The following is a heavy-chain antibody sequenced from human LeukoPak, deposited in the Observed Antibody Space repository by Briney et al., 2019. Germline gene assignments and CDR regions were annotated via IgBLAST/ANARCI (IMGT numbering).Heavy chain of an antibody. CDR3: ARDAYYYDSSGSR. CDR1: GFTFSSYE. J-gene: IGHJ4*02. D-gene: IGHD3-22*01. CDR2: ISSSGSTI. V-gene: IGHV3-48*03. Sequence: GGSLRLSCAASGFTFSSYEMNWVRQAPGKGLEWVSYISSSGSTIYYADSVKGRFTISRDNAKNSLYLQMNSLRAEDTAVYYCARDAYYYDSSGSRWGQGTLVTVSS.